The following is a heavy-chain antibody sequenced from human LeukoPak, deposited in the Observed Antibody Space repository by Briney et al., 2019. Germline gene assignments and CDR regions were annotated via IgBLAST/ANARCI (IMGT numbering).Heavy chain of an antibody. CDR3: AKDLLYYGAGTYYNAAEYFQF. D-gene: IGHD3-10*01. CDR2: ISYDGSNK. Sequence: GGSLRLSCAASGFTFSSYGMHWVRQAPGKGLEWVAVISYDGSNKDYADSVKGRFTISRDNSRNTLSLQMNSLRPEDTAVYYCAKDLLYYGAGTYYNAAEYFQFWGQGTQVTVSS. J-gene: IGHJ1*01. CDR1: GFTFSSYG. V-gene: IGHV3-30*18.